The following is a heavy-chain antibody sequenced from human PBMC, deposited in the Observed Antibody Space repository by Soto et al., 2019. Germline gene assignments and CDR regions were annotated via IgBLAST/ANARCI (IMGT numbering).Heavy chain of an antibody. CDR2: NNHSGST. D-gene: IGHD6-19*01. CDR3: ASVCIAVARLTYYYYYMDV. V-gene: IGHV4-34*01. J-gene: IGHJ6*03. CDR1: GGSFSGYY. Sequence: SETLSLTCAVYGGSFSGYYWSWIRQPPGKGLEWIGENNHSGSTNYNPSLKSRVTISVDTSKNQFSLKLSSVTAADTAVYYCASVCIAVARLTYYYYYMDVWGKGTTVTVSS.